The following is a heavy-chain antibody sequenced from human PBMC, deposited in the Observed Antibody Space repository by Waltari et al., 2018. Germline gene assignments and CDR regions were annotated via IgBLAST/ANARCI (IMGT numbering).Heavy chain of an antibody. CDR3: AKDLGYQYESSGYDY. CDR1: GFTFNNYA. J-gene: IGHJ4*02. CDR2: ISSSGGST. Sequence: EVQLLESGGGLVQPGGSLSLSCAASGFTFNNYAMSWVRQAPGKGLEWVSAISSSGGSTFWADSVKGRFTISRDNSKNTLSLQMNSLRAEDTAVYYCAKDLGYQYESSGYDYWGQGTLVTVSS. V-gene: IGHV3-23*01. D-gene: IGHD3-22*01.